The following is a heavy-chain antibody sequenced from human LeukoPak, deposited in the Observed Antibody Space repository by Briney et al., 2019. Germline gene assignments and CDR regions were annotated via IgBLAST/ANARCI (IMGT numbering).Heavy chain of an antibody. Sequence: ASVKVSCKASGYTFTGYYIHWVRQAPGQGLEWMGRINPNSGGTNYAQKFQGRVTMTRDTSISTAYMELSGLRSDDTAAYYCARDLVRITMIVGGHDNWFDPWGQGTLVTVSS. V-gene: IGHV1-2*06. J-gene: IGHJ5*02. D-gene: IGHD3-22*01. CDR3: ARDLVRITMIVGGHDNWFDP. CDR2: INPNSGGT. CDR1: GYTFTGYY.